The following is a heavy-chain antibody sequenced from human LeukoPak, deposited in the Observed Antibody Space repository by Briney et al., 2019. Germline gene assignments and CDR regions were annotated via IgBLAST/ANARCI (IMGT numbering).Heavy chain of an antibody. Sequence: GGSLRLSCAASGFTFSSYGMHWVRQAPGKGLEWVAFIRYDGSNKYYADSVKGRFTISRDNSKNTLYLQMNSLRAEDTAVYYCARAHYYDSSGYYWPGPNYFDYWGQGTLVTVSS. CDR1: GFTFSSYG. CDR3: ARAHYYDSSGYYWPGPNYFDY. V-gene: IGHV3-30*02. CDR2: IRYDGSNK. D-gene: IGHD3-22*01. J-gene: IGHJ4*02.